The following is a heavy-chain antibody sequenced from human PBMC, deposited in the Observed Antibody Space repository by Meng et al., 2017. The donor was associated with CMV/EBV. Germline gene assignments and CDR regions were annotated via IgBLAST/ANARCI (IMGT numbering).Heavy chain of an antibody. J-gene: IGHJ4*02. CDR3: ARDPPYYDILTGYLPSYYFDY. Sequence: SDILSSTCTVLGGPIISSSYYWCWIRQPPGKGLEWIGSIYYSGSTYHNPSLKSRVTISVDTSNNQLSLKLSSVTAANTAVYYCARDPPYYDILTGYLPSYYFDYWGQETLVTVSS. V-gene: IGHV4-39*07. CDR2: IYYSGST. CDR1: GGPIISSSYY. D-gene: IGHD3-9*01.